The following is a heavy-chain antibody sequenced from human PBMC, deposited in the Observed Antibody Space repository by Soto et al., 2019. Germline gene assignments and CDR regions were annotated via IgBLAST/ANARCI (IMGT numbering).Heavy chain of an antibody. J-gene: IGHJ6*02. Sequence: VQVVESGGGVVPPGRSARLSCAASGFIFRYYGMHWVRQAPGKGLEWVAVIWYNGREKWYADSVKGRFSISRDNSRDILYLQMDTLKAEDSAIYFCAREDSGSPQYGMDVWGPGTTVNVSS. D-gene: IGHD6-25*01. CDR3: AREDSGSPQYGMDV. CDR2: IWYNGREK. V-gene: IGHV3-33*01. CDR1: GFIFRYYG.